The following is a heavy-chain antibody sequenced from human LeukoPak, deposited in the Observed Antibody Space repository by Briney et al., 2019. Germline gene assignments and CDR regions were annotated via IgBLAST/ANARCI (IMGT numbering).Heavy chain of an antibody. CDR1: EFTFSSYG. V-gene: IGHV3-33*01. CDR3: ARDSRGYSYGYDAFDI. D-gene: IGHD5-18*01. J-gene: IGHJ3*02. Sequence: GGSLRLSCAAPEFTFSSYGMHWVRQAPGKGLEWVVVIWYDGSNKYYADSVKGRFTISRDNSKNTLYLQMNSLRAEDTAVYYCARDSRGYSYGYDAFDIWGQGTMVTVSS. CDR2: IWYDGSNK.